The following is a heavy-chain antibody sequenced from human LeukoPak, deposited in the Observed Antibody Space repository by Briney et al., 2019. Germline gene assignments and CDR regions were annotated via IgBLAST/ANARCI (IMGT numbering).Heavy chain of an antibody. V-gene: IGHV3-30*02. Sequence: QPGGSLRLSCAASGFTFSTYGMHWVRQAPGKGLEWVAFIRNDGTIKYYADSVKGRFTISRDNSKNTLYLQMSSLRAEDTAVYYCAKTASSSWGYFDYWGQGTLVTVSS. CDR1: GFTFSTYG. D-gene: IGHD6-13*01. CDR3: AKTASSSWGYFDY. CDR2: IRNDGTIK. J-gene: IGHJ4*02.